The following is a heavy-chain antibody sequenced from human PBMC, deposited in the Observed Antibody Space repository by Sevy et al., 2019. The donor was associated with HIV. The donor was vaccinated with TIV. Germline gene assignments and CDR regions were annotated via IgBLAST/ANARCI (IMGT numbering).Heavy chain of an antibody. CDR3: ARYLRGDHAGGFDF. CDR2: IDYIGTT. Sequence: SETLSLTCTVSSGSISSSSYHWGWIRQSPGKGLEWIASIDYIGTTYYNLALKSRVTITGDRSKNEVSLNLRFVTAADAAVYYCARYLRGDHAGGFDFWGQGTPVTVSS. CDR1: SGSISSSSYH. J-gene: IGHJ5*01. D-gene: IGHD4-17*01. V-gene: IGHV4-39*01.